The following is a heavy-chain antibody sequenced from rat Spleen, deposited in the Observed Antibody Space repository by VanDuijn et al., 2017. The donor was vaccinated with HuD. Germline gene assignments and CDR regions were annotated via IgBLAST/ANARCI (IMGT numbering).Heavy chain of an antibody. J-gene: IGHJ2*01. CDR3: TRDPLFDY. Sequence: QVQLKESGPGLVQPSQTLSLTCNVSGFSLSSYHVSWVRQPPGKGLEWMGIIWGDGNTDYNSALKSRLSINRDTSKSQVFLKMNSLQTDDTAIYYCTRDPLFDYWGQGVMVTVSS. CDR1: GFSLSSYH. V-gene: IGHV2S75*01. D-gene: IGHD3-8*01. CDR2: IWGDGNT.